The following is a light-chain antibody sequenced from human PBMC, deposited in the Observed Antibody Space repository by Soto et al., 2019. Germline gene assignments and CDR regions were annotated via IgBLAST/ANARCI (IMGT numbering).Light chain of an antibody. CDR1: GSVVGGYNY. V-gene: IGLV2-14*01. CDR2: EVS. J-gene: IGLJ1*01. Sequence: QSVLAQPASVSGSPGQSITISCTGTGSVVGGYNYVSWYQQHPGKAPKLMIYEVSNRPSGVSFRFSASKSGNTASLTISGLQAEDEADYYCSSYTSSSTYVFGTGTKVTVL. CDR3: SSYTSSSTYV.